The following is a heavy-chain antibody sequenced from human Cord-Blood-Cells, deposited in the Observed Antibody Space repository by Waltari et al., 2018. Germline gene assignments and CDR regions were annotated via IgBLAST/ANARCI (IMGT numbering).Heavy chain of an antibody. V-gene: IGHV4-4*02. CDR3: ARTLVVPAVYYYYGMDV. Sequence: QVQLQESGPGLVKPSGTLSLTCAVSGGSISSSTWWSWVRQPPGKGLEWIGEIYHSGSTNYNPSLKSRVTISVDKSKNQFSLKLSSVTAADTAVYYCARTLVVPAVYYYYGMDVWGQGTTVTVSS. CDR2: IYHSGST. J-gene: IGHJ6*02. D-gene: IGHD2-2*01. CDR1: GGSISSSTW.